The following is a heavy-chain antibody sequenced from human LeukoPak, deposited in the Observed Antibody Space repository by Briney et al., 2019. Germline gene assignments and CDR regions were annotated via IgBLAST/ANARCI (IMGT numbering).Heavy chain of an antibody. CDR1: GFTFNSYS. V-gene: IGHV3-21*01. Sequence: GGSLRLSCAASGFTFNSYSMNWVRQAPGKGLEWVSSINSSSSYIYYADSVKGRFTISRDNAKNSLYLQMNSLRAEDTAVYYCARDSETTVTPRGFDPWGQGTLVTVSS. D-gene: IGHD4-17*01. CDR2: INSSSSYI. J-gene: IGHJ5*02. CDR3: ARDSETTVTPRGFDP.